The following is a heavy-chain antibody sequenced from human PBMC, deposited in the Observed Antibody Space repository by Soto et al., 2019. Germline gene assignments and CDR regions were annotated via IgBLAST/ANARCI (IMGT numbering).Heavy chain of an antibody. CDR2: IYPGDSDT. J-gene: IGHJ4*02. V-gene: IGHV5-51*01. CDR1: GYLFTGYW. D-gene: IGHD3-3*01. Sequence: GESLKICFTGSGYLFTGYWIGWVRQMPGKGLEWMGIIYPGDSDTRYSPSFQGQVTISADKSISTAYLQWSSLKASDTAMYYCARHHNYDFWSALGYWRQGTLVTVSS. CDR3: ARHHNYDFWSALGY.